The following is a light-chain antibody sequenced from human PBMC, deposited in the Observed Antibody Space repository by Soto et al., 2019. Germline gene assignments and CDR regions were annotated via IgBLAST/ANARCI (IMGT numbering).Light chain of an antibody. V-gene: IGKV3-20*01. CDR2: GAS. CDR1: QSVSSSY. CDR3: QQYGSSPIT. Sequence: EIVLPQSPGTLPLSPGERATLSCRASQSVSSSYLDWYQQKPGQAPRLLIYGASSRATGIPDRFSGSGSGTVFILTISRLEPEDLAVYYCQQYGSSPITFGQGTRLEIK. J-gene: IGKJ5*01.